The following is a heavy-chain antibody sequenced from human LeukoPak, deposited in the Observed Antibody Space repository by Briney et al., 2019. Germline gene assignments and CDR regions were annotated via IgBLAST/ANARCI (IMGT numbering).Heavy chain of an antibody. J-gene: IGHJ3*02. CDR3: ARGGGI. CDR2: IKQDGSEE. V-gene: IGHV3-7*01. CDR1: GFTFSNAW. Sequence: GGSLRLSCAGSGFTFSNAWMIWVRQAPGKGLEWVANIKQDGSEEYYVDSVKGRFTISRDNAKNSLYLQMNSLRVEDTAVYYCARGGGIWGQGTMVTVSS. D-gene: IGHD2-15*01.